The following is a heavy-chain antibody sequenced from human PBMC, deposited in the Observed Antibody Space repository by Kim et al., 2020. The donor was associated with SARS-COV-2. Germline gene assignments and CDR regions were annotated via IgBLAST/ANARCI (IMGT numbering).Heavy chain of an antibody. V-gene: IGHV4-34*01. CDR1: GGSFSGYY. CDR3: ARMDCSGGSCYPDGMDV. D-gene: IGHD2-15*01. Sequence: SETLSLTCAVYGGSFSGYYWSWIRQPPGKGLEWIGEINHSGSTNYNPSLKSRVTISVDTSKNQFSLKLSSVTAADTAVYYCARMDCSGGSCYPDGMDVWGQGTTVTVSS. J-gene: IGHJ6*02. CDR2: INHSGST.